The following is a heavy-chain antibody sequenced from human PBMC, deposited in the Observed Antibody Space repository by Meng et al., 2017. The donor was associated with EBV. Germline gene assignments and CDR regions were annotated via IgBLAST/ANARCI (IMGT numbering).Heavy chain of an antibody. CDR3: ARETSGYDFNWFDP. CDR2: ISAYNGNT. D-gene: IGHD5-12*01. CDR1: GYTFTSYG. V-gene: IGHV1-18*01. J-gene: IGHJ5*02. Sequence: QVQLVLAGAEVKKPVASVKVSSKASGYTFTSYGISWVRQAPGQGLEWMGWISAYNGNTNYAQKLQGRVTMTTDTSTSTAYMELRSLRSDDTAVYYCARETSGYDFNWFDPWGQGTLVTVSS.